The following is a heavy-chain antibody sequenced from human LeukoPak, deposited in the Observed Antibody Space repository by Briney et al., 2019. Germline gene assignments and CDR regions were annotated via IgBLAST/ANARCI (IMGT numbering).Heavy chain of an antibody. CDR1: GFTFSSYS. CDR3: ASPPYSSSWYSPANLGY. CDR2: ISSSSSTI. Sequence: GGSLRLSCAASGFTFSSYSMNWVRQAPGKGLEWGSYISSSSSTIYYADSVKGRFTISRDNAKNSLYLQMNSLRAEDTAVYYCASPPYSSSWYSPANLGYWGQGTLVTVSS. V-gene: IGHV3-48*01. D-gene: IGHD6-13*01. J-gene: IGHJ4*02.